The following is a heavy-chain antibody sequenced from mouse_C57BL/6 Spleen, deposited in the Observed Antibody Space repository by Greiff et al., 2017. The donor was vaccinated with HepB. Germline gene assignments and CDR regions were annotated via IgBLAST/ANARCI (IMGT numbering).Heavy chain of an antibody. Sequence: QVQLKQPGAELVKPGASVKLSCKASGYTFTSYWMHRVKQRPGQGLEWIGMIHPNSGSTNYNEKFKSKATLTVDKSSSTAYMQLSSLTSEDSAVYYCARWLLRNYAMDYWGQGTSVTVSS. V-gene: IGHV1-64*01. CDR1: GYTFTSYW. J-gene: IGHJ4*01. CDR2: IHPNSGST. D-gene: IGHD2-3*01. CDR3: ARWLLRNYAMDY.